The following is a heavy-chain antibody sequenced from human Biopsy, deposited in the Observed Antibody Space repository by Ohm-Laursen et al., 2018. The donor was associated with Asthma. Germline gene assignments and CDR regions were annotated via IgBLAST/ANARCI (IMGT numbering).Heavy chain of an antibody. V-gene: IGHV7-4-1*02. D-gene: IGHD3-16*01. Sequence: ASVKVSCKASGYTVTRYAINWVRQAPGQGLEWMGWINTNNGNPTYAQGFTGRFVFSLDTSVNTAHLQISSLKSEDTAVYFCARMISYYDEMRDPFFDYWGQGTLVTVSS. CDR1: GYTVTRYA. CDR2: INTNNGNP. CDR3: ARMISYYDEMRDPFFDY. J-gene: IGHJ4*02.